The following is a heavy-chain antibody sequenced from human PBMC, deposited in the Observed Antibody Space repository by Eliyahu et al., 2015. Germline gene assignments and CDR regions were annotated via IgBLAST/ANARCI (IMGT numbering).Heavy chain of an antibody. J-gene: IGHJ4*02. CDR1: GYSFASYW. D-gene: IGHD3-10*01. CDR2: IDPSDSYT. Sequence: EVQLVQSGAEVKKPGESLRISCKGSGYSFASYWITWVRQMPGKGLEWMGRIDPSDSYTNYSPSFQGHVTISVDKSISTAYLQWSSLKASDTAMYYCARHYYASGSPFDYWGQGTLVTVSS. V-gene: IGHV5-10-1*03. CDR3: ARHYYASGSPFDY.